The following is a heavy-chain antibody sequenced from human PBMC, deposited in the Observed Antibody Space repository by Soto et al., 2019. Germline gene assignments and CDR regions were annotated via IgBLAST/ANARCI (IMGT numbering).Heavy chain of an antibody. CDR1: SGSISSSNW. CDR2: ISHRGST. Sequence: QVQLQESGPGLVKPSGTLSLTCAVSSGSISSSNWWSWVRQPPGKGLEWIGEISHRGSTNYNPSRKSGVTISIDKSKNQFSLKLSSVTAADTAVYYCARGGGYDLGLAYYFDCWGQGTLVTVSS. CDR3: ARGGGYDLGLAYYFDC. V-gene: IGHV4-4*02. J-gene: IGHJ4*02. D-gene: IGHD5-12*01.